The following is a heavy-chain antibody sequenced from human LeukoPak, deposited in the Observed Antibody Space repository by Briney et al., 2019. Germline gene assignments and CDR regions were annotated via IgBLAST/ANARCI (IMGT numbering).Heavy chain of an antibody. V-gene: IGHV1-69*13. Sequence: SVKVSCKATGGTFSSYAISWVRQAPGQGLEWMGGIIPIFGTANYAQKFQGRVTITADESTSTAYMELSSLRSEDTAVYYCASVYKYGMDVWGQGTTVTVSS. J-gene: IGHJ6*02. CDR3: ASVYKYGMDV. CDR1: GGTFSSYA. CDR2: IIPIFGTA.